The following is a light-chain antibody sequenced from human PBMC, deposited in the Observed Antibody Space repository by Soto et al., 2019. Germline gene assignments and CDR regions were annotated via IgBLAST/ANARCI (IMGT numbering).Light chain of an antibody. CDR3: QQYNDWPRT. CDR1: QSVDIN. CDR2: GAS. J-gene: IGKJ1*01. V-gene: IGKV3-15*01. Sequence: EIVLTQSPATLSVSPGERVTLSCRASQSVDINLAWYQQKPGQAPRLLIYGASTRATDMPGRFSGRGSGTEFTLTINSLQSEDFADYYCQQYNDWPRTFGQGTKVEIQ.